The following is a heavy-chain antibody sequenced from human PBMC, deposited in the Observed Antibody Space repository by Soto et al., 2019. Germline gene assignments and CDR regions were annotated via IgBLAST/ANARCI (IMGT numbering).Heavy chain of an antibody. CDR1: GFTFSSYA. J-gene: IGHJ6*02. CDR2: ISGSGGST. D-gene: IGHD6-6*01. V-gene: IGHV3-23*01. CDR3: AKSIGISSVYGMDV. Sequence: EEQLLESGGGLVQPGGSLRLSCAASGFTFSSYAMSWVRQAPGKGLEWVSGISGSGGSTYYADSVKGRFTISRDNSKNTLYLQMNSLRAEDTAVYYCAKSIGISSVYGMDVWGQGTTVTVSS.